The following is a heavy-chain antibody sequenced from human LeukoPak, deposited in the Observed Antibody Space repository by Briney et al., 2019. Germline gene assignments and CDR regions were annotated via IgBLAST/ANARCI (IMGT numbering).Heavy chain of an antibody. V-gene: IGHV7-4-1*02. CDR2: INTNTGNP. D-gene: IGHD5-18*01. CDR3: ARAYVDTAMVMARLFDY. Sequence: ASAKVSCKAFGYTFTSNYMHWVRQAPGQGLEWMGWINTNTGNPTYAQGFTGRFVFSLDTSVSTAYLQISSLKAEDTAVYYCARAYVDTAMVMARLFDYWGQGTLVTVSS. J-gene: IGHJ4*02. CDR1: GYTFTSNY.